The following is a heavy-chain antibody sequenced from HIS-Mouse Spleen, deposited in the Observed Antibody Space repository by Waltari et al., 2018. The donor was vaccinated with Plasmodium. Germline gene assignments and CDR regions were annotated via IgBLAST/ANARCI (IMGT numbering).Heavy chain of an antibody. D-gene: IGHD3-3*01. CDR3: ARVTSSGVYWYFDL. V-gene: IGHV4-34*01. CDR1: GGSFSGYY. Sequence: QVQLQQWGAGLLKPSETLSLTCAVYGGSFSGYYWSWIRQPPGKGLEGIGEINHSGSTNYNPSLKGRVTISVDTSKNQFALKLSSVTAADTAVYYCARVTSSGVYWYFDLWGRGTLVTVSS. J-gene: IGHJ2*01. CDR2: INHSGST.